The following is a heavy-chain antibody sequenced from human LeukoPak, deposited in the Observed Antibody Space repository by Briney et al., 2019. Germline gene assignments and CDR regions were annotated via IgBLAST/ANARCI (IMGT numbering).Heavy chain of an antibody. D-gene: IGHD3/OR15-3a*01. Sequence: PSETLSLTCTVSGGSISSSSYYWGWIRQPPGKGLEWIGSIYYSGSTYYNPSLKGRVTISVDTSKNQFSLKLSSVTAADTAVYYCARVGLNAFDIWGQGTMVTVSS. CDR1: GGSISSSSYY. J-gene: IGHJ3*02. CDR3: ARVGLNAFDI. CDR2: IYYSGST. V-gene: IGHV4-39*01.